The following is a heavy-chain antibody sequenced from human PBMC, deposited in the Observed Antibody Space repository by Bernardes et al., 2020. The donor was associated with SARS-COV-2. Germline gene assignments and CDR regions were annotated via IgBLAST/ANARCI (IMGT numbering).Heavy chain of an antibody. D-gene: IGHD3-10*01. CDR1: GFTFSTYP. J-gene: IGHJ3*02. Sequence: GGSLRLSCVASGFTFSTYPMTWFRQAPGKGLEWVSVVSGSGGRTYYTDSVRGRFTISRDNSKNTVYLQMNSLRVEDTAVYYCAPESWGSGGFDVFDMWGQGTLVTVSS. V-gene: IGHV3-23*01. CDR3: APESWGSGGFDVFDM. CDR2: VSGSGGRT.